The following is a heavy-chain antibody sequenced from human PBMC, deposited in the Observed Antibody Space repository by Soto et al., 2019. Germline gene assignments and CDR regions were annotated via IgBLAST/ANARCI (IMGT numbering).Heavy chain of an antibody. CDR1: GFTFSSYL. CDR2: INSDGSYI. D-gene: IGHD3-22*01. V-gene: IGHV3-74*01. CDR3: ARVPNYYDSSGYEGGFDY. J-gene: IGHJ4*02. Sequence: EVQLVESGGGLVQPGGSLRLSCAASGFTFSSYLMHWVRQAPGKGLVWVSRINSDGSYISYADFVKGRFTISRDNAKNTLYLQLNSLRVEDTAIYYCARVPNYYDSSGYEGGFDYWGQGTLDTVSS.